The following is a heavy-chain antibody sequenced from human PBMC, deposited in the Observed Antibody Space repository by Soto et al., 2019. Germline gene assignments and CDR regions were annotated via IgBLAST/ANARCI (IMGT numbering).Heavy chain of an antibody. J-gene: IGHJ4*02. CDR1: GGSVSSGDSS. V-gene: IGHV4-30-4*01. CDR2: IYDSGST. Sequence: QVRLQESCPGLVKPSQTLSLTCTVSGGSVSSGDSSWCWIRQTPGKGLEGIGYIYDSGSTYYNPSLKIRGIVSVATSKHQFSLKLLSFKAADTAVDSSAGREEYSPYPDFDYRGQGALVTGSS. D-gene: IGHD5-12*01. CDR3: AGREEYSPYPDFDY.